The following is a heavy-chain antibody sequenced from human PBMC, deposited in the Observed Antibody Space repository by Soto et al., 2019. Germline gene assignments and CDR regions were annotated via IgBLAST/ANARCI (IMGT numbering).Heavy chain of an antibody. Sequence: SQTLSLPCAISVDSVSSNSAAWNWIRQSPSRGLEWLGRTYYRSKWYNDYAVSVKSRITINPDTSKNQFSLQLNSVTPEDTAVYYCARDSKQQLGERSSYYYYGMDVWGQGTTVTVSS. CDR2: TYYRSKWYN. V-gene: IGHV6-1*01. CDR1: VDSVSSNSAA. D-gene: IGHD6-13*01. J-gene: IGHJ6*02. CDR3: ARDSKQQLGERSSYYYYGMDV.